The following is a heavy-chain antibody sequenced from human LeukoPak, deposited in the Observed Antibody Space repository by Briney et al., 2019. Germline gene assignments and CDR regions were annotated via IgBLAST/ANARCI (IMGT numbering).Heavy chain of an antibody. Sequence: ASVKVSCKASGGTFSSYAISWVRQAPGQGLEWMGGIIPIFGTANYAQKFQGRVTITADKSTSTAYMELSSLRSEDTAVYYCASSSPRIAVAGTGYLFDYWGQGTLVTVSS. CDR2: IIPIFGTA. D-gene: IGHD6-19*01. V-gene: IGHV1-69*06. CDR1: GGTFSSYA. CDR3: ASSSPRIAVAGTGYLFDY. J-gene: IGHJ4*02.